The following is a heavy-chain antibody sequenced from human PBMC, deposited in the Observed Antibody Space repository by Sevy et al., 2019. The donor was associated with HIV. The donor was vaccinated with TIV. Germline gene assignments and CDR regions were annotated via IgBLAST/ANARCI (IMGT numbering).Heavy chain of an antibody. Sequence: SETLSLTCAVYDGSFSGYYWSWIRQPPGKGLEWVGEINHSGSTNYNPSLKSRVTISVDTSNNQFSLKLSSVTAADTAVYYCARHCSSSSCSHAFDIWGQGTMVTVSS. CDR2: INHSGST. D-gene: IGHD2-2*01. CDR1: DGSFSGYY. J-gene: IGHJ3*02. V-gene: IGHV4-34*01. CDR3: ARHCSSSSCSHAFDI.